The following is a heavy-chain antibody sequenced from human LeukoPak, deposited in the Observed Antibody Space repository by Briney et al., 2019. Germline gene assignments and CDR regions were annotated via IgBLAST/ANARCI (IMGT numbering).Heavy chain of an antibody. V-gene: IGHV3-74*03. CDR3: VRDETLWTLDW. Sequence: GGSLRLSCTASGFTFSGHWIHWVRQAPGMGLVWVSRINEHGTDSMYAESVKGRFTISRENAKNTVYLQMNSLRAEDTAVYYCVRDETLWTLDWWGQGTLVSVSS. CDR1: GFTFSGHW. D-gene: IGHD1-1*01. CDR2: INEHGTDS. J-gene: IGHJ4*02.